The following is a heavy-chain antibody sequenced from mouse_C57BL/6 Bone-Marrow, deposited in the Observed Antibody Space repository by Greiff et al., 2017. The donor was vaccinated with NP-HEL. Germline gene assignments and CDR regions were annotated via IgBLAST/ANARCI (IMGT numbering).Heavy chain of an antibody. Sequence: EVKLQESGGGLVQPGGSMKLSCVASGFTFSNYWMNWVRQSPEKGLEWVAQIRLKSDNYATHYAESVKGRFTISRDDSRSSVYLQMNNLRAEDTVIYYCTGPYYDYSMDYWGQGTSVTVSS. CDR3: TGPYYDYSMDY. D-gene: IGHD2-4*01. J-gene: IGHJ4*01. CDR2: IRLKSDNYAT. V-gene: IGHV6-3*01. CDR1: GFTFSNYW.